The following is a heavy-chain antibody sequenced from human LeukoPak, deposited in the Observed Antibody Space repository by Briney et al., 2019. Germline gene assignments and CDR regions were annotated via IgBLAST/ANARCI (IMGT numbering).Heavy chain of an antibody. Sequence: ASVKVSCKASGYTFTSYDINWVRQATGQGLERMGWMNPNSGNTGYAQKFQGRVTMTRNTSISTAYMELSSLRSEDTAVYYCARTEGYYYDSSGLNYWGQGTLVTVSS. J-gene: IGHJ4*02. V-gene: IGHV1-8*01. CDR3: ARTEGYYYDSSGLNY. D-gene: IGHD3-22*01. CDR2: MNPNSGNT. CDR1: GYTFTSYD.